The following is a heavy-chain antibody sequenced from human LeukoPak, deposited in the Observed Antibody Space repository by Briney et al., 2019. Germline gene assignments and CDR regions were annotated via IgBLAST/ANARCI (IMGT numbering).Heavy chain of an antibody. J-gene: IGHJ6*02. V-gene: IGHV3-48*04. CDR3: ARVGALRGMDV. CDR2: IGHTGSIT. CDR1: GFTFSTYS. Sequence: GGSLRLSCAASGFTFSTYSMNWVRQAPGKGLEWVSYIGHTGSITDYADSVKGRFTVSRDNAKNSLYLQMNSLRAEDTAVYYCARVGALRGMDVWGQGTTVTVSS. D-gene: IGHD1-26*01.